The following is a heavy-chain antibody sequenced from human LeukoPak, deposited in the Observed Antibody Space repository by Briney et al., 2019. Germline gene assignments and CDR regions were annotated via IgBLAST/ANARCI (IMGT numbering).Heavy chain of an antibody. J-gene: IGHJ1*01. CDR1: GFTFSSYG. V-gene: IGHV3-21*01. D-gene: IGHD1-26*01. CDR3: ARDVWEQQAWWHNLDL. Sequence: GGSLRLSCAASGFTFSSYGMHWVRQAPGKGLEWVSYISGSSTYIYYADSVKGRFTISRDNAKNSLYLQMDSLRAEDTAVYYCARDVWEQQAWWHNLDLWGQGTLVTVSS. CDR2: ISGSSTYI.